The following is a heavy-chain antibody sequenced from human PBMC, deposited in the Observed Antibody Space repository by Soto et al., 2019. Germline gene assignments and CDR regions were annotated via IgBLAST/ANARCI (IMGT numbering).Heavy chain of an antibody. Sequence: QVQLQESGPGLVKPSGTLSLSCAVSGGSISSENWWNWVRQSPGKGLEWIGEIHHSESTNYNPSLKSRVTISVDKSKNQFSLKLTSVTAADTAVYYCARRMRAGKYYDPGDYWGQGFLVTVSS. J-gene: IGHJ4*02. V-gene: IGHV4-4*02. CDR3: ARRMRAGKYYDPGDY. D-gene: IGHD3-22*01. CDR1: GGSISSENW. CDR2: IHHSEST.